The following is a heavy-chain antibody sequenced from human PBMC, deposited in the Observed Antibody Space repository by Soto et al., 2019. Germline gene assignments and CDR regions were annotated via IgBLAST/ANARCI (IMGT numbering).Heavy chain of an antibody. Sequence: QVQLVQSGAEVKKPGSSVKVSCKASGGTFSSYAISWVRQAPGQGLEWMGGIIPIFGTANYAQKFQGRVTITADESTSTAYMELCSLRSEDTAVYYCARTFYDSSGYPNDAFDIWGQGTMVTVSS. J-gene: IGHJ3*02. V-gene: IGHV1-69*01. CDR1: GGTFSSYA. CDR3: ARTFYDSSGYPNDAFDI. D-gene: IGHD3-22*01. CDR2: IIPIFGTA.